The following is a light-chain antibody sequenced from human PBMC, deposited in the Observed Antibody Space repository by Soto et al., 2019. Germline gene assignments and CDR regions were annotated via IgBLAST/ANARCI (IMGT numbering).Light chain of an antibody. V-gene: IGKV3-15*01. J-gene: IGKJ1*01. CDR1: QSVGSN. CDR2: GAS. CDR3: DQYNNWPPA. Sequence: ETVMTQSPATLSVSPGERATLSCRASQSVGSNLAWYQLKPGQAPTLLIYGASTRAIGTTTRFSGSGSGTEFTLTISSLQSEDFAVYCCDQYNNWPPAFGQGTKVEIK.